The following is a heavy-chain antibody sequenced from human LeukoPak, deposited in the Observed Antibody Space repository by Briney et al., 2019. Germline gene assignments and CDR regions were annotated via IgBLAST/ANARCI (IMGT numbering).Heavy chain of an antibody. CDR2: ISSSSSHI. CDR1: GFTFSSYS. V-gene: IGHV3-21*01. CDR3: ARDPNDYEYVWGSYRETFDP. J-gene: IGHJ5*02. D-gene: IGHD3-16*02. Sequence: RPGGSLRLSCAASGFTFSSYSMKSVRQAPGRGLEWVSSISSSSSHIYYADSVKGRFTISRDNARNSVYVQLNSLRDEDAAVYYCARDPNDYEYVWGSYRETFDPWGKGTLVSVFS.